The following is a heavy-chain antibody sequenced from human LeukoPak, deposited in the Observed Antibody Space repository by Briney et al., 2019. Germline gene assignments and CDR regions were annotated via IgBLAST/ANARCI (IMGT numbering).Heavy chain of an antibody. Sequence: GASVKVSCKASGGTFSSYAISWVRQAPGQGLEWMGGIIPIFGTANYAQKFQGRVTITADESTSTAYMELSSLRSEDTAVYYCARDATILWFGESHFDYWGQGTLVTVSS. V-gene: IGHV1-69*13. CDR3: ARDATILWFGESHFDY. J-gene: IGHJ4*02. CDR2: IIPIFGTA. CDR1: GGTFSSYA. D-gene: IGHD3-10*01.